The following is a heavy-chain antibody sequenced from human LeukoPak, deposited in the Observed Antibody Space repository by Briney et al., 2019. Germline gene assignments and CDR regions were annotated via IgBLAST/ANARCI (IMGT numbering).Heavy chain of an antibody. CDR1: GYTFTSYY. V-gene: IGHV1-46*01. J-gene: IGHJ4*02. CDR2: INPSGGST. Sequence: ASVKVSCKASGYTFTSYYMHWVRQAPGQGLEWMGIINPSGGSTSYAQKFQGRVTMTRDTSTSTVYMELRSLRSDDTAVYYCARGQGLRLWDYWGQGTLVTVSS. D-gene: IGHD5-12*01. CDR3: ARGQGLRLWDY.